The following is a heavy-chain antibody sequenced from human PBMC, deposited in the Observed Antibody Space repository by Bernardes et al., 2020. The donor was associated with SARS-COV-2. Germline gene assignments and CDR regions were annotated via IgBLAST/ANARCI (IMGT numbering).Heavy chain of an antibody. V-gene: IGHV3-23*01. J-gene: IGHJ3*02. CDR1: GFTFRNYA. Sequence: GGSLRLSCAASGFTFRNYAMNWVRQAPGKGLEWIAVVGGGGSGATDYANSVRGRFTVSRDDSRNTLYLQMNTLGAEDTAVYYCAKALPYIAAISKSGPFDIWGQGTVVTVSS. CDR3: AKALPYIAAISKSGPFDI. CDR2: VGGGGSGAT. D-gene: IGHD6-13*01.